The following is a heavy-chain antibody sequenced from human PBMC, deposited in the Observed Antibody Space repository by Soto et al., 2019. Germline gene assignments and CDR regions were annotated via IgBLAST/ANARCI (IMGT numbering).Heavy chain of an antibody. CDR1: GYTFTSYG. D-gene: IGHD3-16*01. Sequence: GASVKVSCKASGYTFTSYGISWVRQAPGQGLEWMGWISAYNGNTNYAQKLQGRVTMTTDTSTSTAYMELRSLRSDDTAVYYCARELGYYYYYGMDVCGQGTTVIVSS. CDR2: ISAYNGNT. J-gene: IGHJ6*02. V-gene: IGHV1-18*04. CDR3: ARELGYYYYYGMDV.